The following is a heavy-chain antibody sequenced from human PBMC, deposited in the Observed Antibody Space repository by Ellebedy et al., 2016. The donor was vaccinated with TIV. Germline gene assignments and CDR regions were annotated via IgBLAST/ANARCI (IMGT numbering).Heavy chain of an antibody. CDR3: ARDSLTMVRGVKGDY. V-gene: IGHV3-48*01. J-gene: IGHJ4*02. D-gene: IGHD3-10*01. CDR1: GFTFSSYS. Sequence: GESLKISCAASGFTFSSYSMNWVRQAPGKGLEWVSYISSSSSTIYYADSVKGRFTISRDNAKNSLYLQMNSLRAEDTAVYYCARDSLTMVRGVKGDYWGQGTLVTVSS. CDR2: ISSSSSTI.